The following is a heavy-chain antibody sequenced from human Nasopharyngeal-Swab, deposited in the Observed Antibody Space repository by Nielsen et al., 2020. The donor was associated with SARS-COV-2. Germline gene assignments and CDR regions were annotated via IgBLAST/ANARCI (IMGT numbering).Heavy chain of an antibody. V-gene: IGHV4-59*13. D-gene: IGHD3-22*01. CDR3: ARDGYDSSGYYLSAFDI. Sequence: PGKGLEWTGYIYYSGSTNYNPSLKSRVTISVDTSKNQFSLKLSSVTAADTAVYYCARDGYDSSGYYLSAFDIWGQGTMVTVSS. J-gene: IGHJ3*02. CDR2: IYYSGST.